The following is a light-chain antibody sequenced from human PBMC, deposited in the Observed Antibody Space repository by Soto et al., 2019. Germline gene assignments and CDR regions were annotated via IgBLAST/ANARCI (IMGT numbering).Light chain of an antibody. J-gene: IGLJ2*01. CDR1: SSDVSGYNY. CDR3: SSYTSSSILV. V-gene: IGLV2-14*03. Sequence: QSALTQPASVSGSPGQSITISCTGTSSDVSGYNYVSWYQQHPGKAPKLIIYDVNHRPSGVSNRFSGSKSGNTASLTISVLQAEDEADYYCSSYTSSSILVFGGGTKLTVL. CDR2: DVN.